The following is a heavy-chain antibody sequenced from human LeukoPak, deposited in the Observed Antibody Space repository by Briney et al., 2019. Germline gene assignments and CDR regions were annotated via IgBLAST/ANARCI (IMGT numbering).Heavy chain of an antibody. CDR1: GGFISGYY. Sequence: SETLSLTCTDPGGFISGYYWCLIRQPPGKGLEWIAFINYSERIKYNPSLQGRVSVSLDTSKNHCSLQVRSVIAADTAVYYCARFLGYDNSGDHHTFDMWGRGTVVNVSS. CDR3: ARFLGYDNSGDHHTFDM. V-gene: IGHV4-59*01. J-gene: IGHJ3*02. CDR2: INYSERI. D-gene: IGHD3-22*01.